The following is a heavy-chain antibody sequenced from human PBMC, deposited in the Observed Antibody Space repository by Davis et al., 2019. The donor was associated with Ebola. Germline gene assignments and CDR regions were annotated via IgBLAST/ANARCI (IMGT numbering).Heavy chain of an antibody. Sequence: GESLKISCKGSGDSFTGHWIGWVRQMPGKGLEWMGIIYPGDSDTRYSPSLQGQVTISADKSTSTAYLQWSSLEASDTAIYYCARHSSVATREGSDYWGQGTLVTVSS. CDR1: GDSFTGHW. D-gene: IGHD6-6*01. CDR2: IYPGDSDT. J-gene: IGHJ4*02. CDR3: ARHSSVATREGSDY. V-gene: IGHV5-51*01.